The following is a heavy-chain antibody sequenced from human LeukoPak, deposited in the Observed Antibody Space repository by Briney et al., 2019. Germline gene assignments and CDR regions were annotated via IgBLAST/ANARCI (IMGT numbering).Heavy chain of an antibody. CDR3: ARATYFYHSSGYSYYFDY. J-gene: IGHJ4*02. CDR2: IYHSGNT. Sequence: SETLSLTCTVSGYSISSGYYWGWIRQPPGKGLEWIGSIYHSGNTYYNPSLKSRVTFSVDTSKNRFSLKLSSVTAADTAVYYCARATYFYHSSGYSYYFDYWGQGTLLTVSS. CDR1: GYSISSGYY. V-gene: IGHV4-38-2*02. D-gene: IGHD3-22*01.